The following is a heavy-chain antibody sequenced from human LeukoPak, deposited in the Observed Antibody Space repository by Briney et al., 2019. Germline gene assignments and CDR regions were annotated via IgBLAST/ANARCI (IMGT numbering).Heavy chain of an antibody. D-gene: IGHD3-22*01. Sequence: SETLSLTCTVSDESISTNNYYWGWIRQPPGKGLEWIGTIYYSGSTYYNPSLKSRVTISVDTSKNQFPLKLSSVSAADTAVYYCARLPYYYDSSGYTFDIWGQGTMVTVSS. CDR3: ARLPYYYDSSGYTFDI. CDR2: IYYSGST. J-gene: IGHJ3*02. CDR1: DESISTNNYY. V-gene: IGHV4-39*01.